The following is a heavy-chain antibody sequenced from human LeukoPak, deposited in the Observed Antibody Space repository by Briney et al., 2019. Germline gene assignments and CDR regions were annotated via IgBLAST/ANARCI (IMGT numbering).Heavy chain of an antibody. CDR2: IIPIFGTA. V-gene: IGHV1-69*06. J-gene: IGHJ3*02. CDR1: GGTFSSYA. CDR3: ASHSYCSGGSCYPGLDAFDI. D-gene: IGHD2-15*01. Sequence: SVKVSCKASGGTFSSYAISWVRQAPGQGLEWMGGIIPIFGTANYAQKFQGRVTITADKSTSTAYMELSSLRSEDTAVYYCASHSYCSGGSCYPGLDAFDIWAKGQWSPSLQ.